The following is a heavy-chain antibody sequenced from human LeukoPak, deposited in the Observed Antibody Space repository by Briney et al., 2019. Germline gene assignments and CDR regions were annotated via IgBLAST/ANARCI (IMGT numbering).Heavy chain of an antibody. Sequence: GGSLGLSCAASGFTFSSYGMHWVRQAPGKGLEWVAFIRYDGSNKYYADSVKGRFTISRDNSKNTLYLQMNSLRAEDTAVYYCAKGKTAMVTGEIDYWGQGTLVTVSS. V-gene: IGHV3-30*02. D-gene: IGHD5-18*01. CDR1: GFTFSSYG. CDR2: IRYDGSNK. CDR3: AKGKTAMVTGEIDY. J-gene: IGHJ4*02.